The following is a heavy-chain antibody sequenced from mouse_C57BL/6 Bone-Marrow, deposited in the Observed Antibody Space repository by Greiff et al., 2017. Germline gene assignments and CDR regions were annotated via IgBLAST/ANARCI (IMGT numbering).Heavy chain of an antibody. CDR2: VYPGSGSI. CDR3: ARHEEGGNPFDY. V-gene: IGHV1-62-2*01. J-gene: IGHJ2*01. D-gene: IGHD1-1*02. Sequence: VQLQQSGAELVKPGASVKLSCKASGFTFTEYTIHWVKQRSGQGLEWIGWVYPGSGSIKYNEKFQDKATLTADKSSSTVYMELSRLTSEDSAVYFCARHEEGGNPFDYWGQGTTLTVSS. CDR1: GFTFTEYT.